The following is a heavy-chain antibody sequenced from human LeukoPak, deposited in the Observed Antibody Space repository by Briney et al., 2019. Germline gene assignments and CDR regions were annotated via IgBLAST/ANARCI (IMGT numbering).Heavy chain of an antibody. CDR1: GGSISSYY. D-gene: IGHD5-18*01. Sequence: KTSETLSLTCTVSGGSISSYYWSWIRQPPGKGLEWIGYIYYSGSTNYNPSLKSRDTISVDTSKNQFSLKLSSVTAADTAVYYCARHSGYSYGYYYYGMDVWGQGTTVTVSS. J-gene: IGHJ6*02. V-gene: IGHV4-59*08. CDR2: IYYSGST. CDR3: ARHSGYSYGYYYYGMDV.